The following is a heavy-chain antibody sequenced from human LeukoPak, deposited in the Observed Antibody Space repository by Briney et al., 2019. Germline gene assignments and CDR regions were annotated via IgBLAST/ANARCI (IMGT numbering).Heavy chain of an antibody. CDR3: ARASNDYDQDAFDI. J-gene: IGHJ3*02. Sequence: GASVKVSCKASGYTFTSYYMHWVRQATGQGLEWMGIIKPSGGNTSYAQKFQGRVTMNRNTSTSTVYMELSSLRSEDTAVYYCARASNDYDQDAFDIWGQGTMVTVSS. D-gene: IGHD4-17*01. V-gene: IGHV1-46*01. CDR1: GYTFTSYY. CDR2: IKPSGGNT.